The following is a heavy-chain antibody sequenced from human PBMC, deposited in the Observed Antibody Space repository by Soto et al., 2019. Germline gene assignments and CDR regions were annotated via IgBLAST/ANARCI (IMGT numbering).Heavy chain of an antibody. CDR2: ISAYNGNT. D-gene: IGHD6-6*01. CDR1: GYTFTSYG. V-gene: IGHV1-18*01. J-gene: IGHJ6*02. CDR3: ARGTIAAPPDYYYYYYGMDV. Sequence: ASVKVSCKASGYTFTSYGISWVRQAPGQGLEWMGWISAYNGNTNYAQKLQGGVTMTTDTSTSTAYMELRSLRSDDTAVYYCARGTIAAPPDYYYYYYGMDVWGQGTTVTVSS.